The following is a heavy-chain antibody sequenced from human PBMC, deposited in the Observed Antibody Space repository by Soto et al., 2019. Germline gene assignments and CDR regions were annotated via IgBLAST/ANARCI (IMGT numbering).Heavy chain of an antibody. J-gene: IGHJ4*02. Sequence: PGGSLRLSCAASGFTFSSYGMHWVRQAPGKGLEWVAVISYDGSNKYYADSVKGRFTISRDNSKNTLYLQMNSLRAEDTAVYYCAKDSVWFGDGGYFDYWGQGTLVTVSS. CDR2: ISYDGSNK. D-gene: IGHD3-10*01. V-gene: IGHV3-30*18. CDR1: GFTFSSYG. CDR3: AKDSVWFGDGGYFDY.